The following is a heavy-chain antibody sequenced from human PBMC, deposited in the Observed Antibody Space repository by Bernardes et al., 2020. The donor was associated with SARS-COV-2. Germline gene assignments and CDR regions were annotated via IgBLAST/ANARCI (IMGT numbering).Heavy chain of an antibody. D-gene: IGHD2-2*02. CDR3: AASRCSSTSCYRYYGMDV. J-gene: IGHJ6*02. V-gene: IGHV3-23*01. CDR2: ISGSGGST. CDR1: GFTFSSYA. Sequence: GGPLRLSCAASGFTFSSYAISWVRQAPGKGLELVSAISGSGGSTYYADSLKGRLTISRDNSKNTLYLQMNSLRAEDTAVYYCAASRCSSTSCYRYYGMDVWGQGTTVTVSS.